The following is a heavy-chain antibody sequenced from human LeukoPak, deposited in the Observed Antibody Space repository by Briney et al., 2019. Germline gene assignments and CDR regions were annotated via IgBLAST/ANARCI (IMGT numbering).Heavy chain of an antibody. D-gene: IGHD5/OR15-5a*01. V-gene: IGHV3-23*01. CDR1: GFTFSSYG. J-gene: IGHJ4*02. CDR3: ARDKPTSTYYFDY. CDR2: TSGSGGST. Sequence: GGSLRLSCVASGFTFSSYGMSWVRQAPGKGLEWVSDTSGSGGSTYYADSVKGRFTISRDNAKNSLYLQMNSLRAEDTAVYYCARDKPTSTYYFDYWGQGTLVTVSS.